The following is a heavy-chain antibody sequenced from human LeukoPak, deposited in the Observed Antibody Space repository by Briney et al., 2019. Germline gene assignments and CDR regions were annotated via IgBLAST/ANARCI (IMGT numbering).Heavy chain of an antibody. CDR1: GDSVSRDSIA. Sequence: SQTLSITCAISGDSVSRDSIAWNWIRQSPSRGLEWLGRTYSRSSKWSHDFASSVKTRITINSDTSKNQFPLHLNSATPEDTAVYYCARAFDSAYDSPFDYWGQGALVTVSS. CDR3: ARAFDSAYDSPFDY. V-gene: IGHV6-1*01. D-gene: IGHD5-12*01. CDR2: TYSRSSKWSH. J-gene: IGHJ4*02.